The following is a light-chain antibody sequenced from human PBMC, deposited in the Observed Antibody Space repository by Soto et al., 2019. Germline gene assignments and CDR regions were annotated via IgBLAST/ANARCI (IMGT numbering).Light chain of an antibody. J-gene: IGKJ1*01. V-gene: IGKV3-20*01. Sequence: EVVLTQSPGTLSLSPGERATLPCRASQSVGSNSLAWYQQKPGQAPRLLIYGSSSRATGIPDRFSGSGSGTDFTLTVSRLEPEDFAVYYCQQYGSSPRTFGQGTKVEIK. CDR2: GSS. CDR3: QQYGSSPRT. CDR1: QSVGSNS.